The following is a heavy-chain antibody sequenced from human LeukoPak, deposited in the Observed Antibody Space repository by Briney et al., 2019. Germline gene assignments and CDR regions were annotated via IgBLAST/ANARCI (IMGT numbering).Heavy chain of an antibody. J-gene: IGHJ4*02. V-gene: IGHV3-21*04. CDR2: ISSSSSYI. CDR3: TRFRGSGSSTLYSFDY. Sequence: GGSLRLSCAASGFTFSSYSMNWVRQAPGKGLEWVSSISSSSSYIYYADSVKGRFTISRDNSKNMLYLQMNSLRAENTAVYYCTRFRGSGSSTLYSFDYWGQGSLVTVAP. CDR1: GFTFSSYS. D-gene: IGHD3-10*01.